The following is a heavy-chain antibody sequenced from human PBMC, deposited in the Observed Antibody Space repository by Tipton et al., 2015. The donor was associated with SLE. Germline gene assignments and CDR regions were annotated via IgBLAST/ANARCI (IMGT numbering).Heavy chain of an antibody. CDR2: IYYSGST. CDR3: ARSHSSSYYYYYYYMDV. J-gene: IGHJ6*03. V-gene: IGHV4-59*01. Sequence: TLSLTCTVSGGSISSYYWSWIRQPPGKGLEWIGYIYYSGSTNYNPSLKSRVTISVDTSKNQFSPKLSSVTAADTAVYYCARSHSSSYYYYYYYMDVWGKGTTVTVSS. CDR1: GGSISSYY. D-gene: IGHD6-13*01.